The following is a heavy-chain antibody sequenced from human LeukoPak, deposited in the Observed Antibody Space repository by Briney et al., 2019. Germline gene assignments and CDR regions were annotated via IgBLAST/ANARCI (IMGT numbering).Heavy chain of an antibody. J-gene: IGHJ6*04. D-gene: IGHD2-2*01. V-gene: IGHV1-69*13. CDR2: IIPIFGTA. CDR3: ARGDRRDIVVDILTDHYGMDV. Sequence: SVKVSRKASGGTFSSYAISWVRQAPGQGLEWMGGIIPIFGTANYAQKFQGRVTITADESTSTAYMELSSLRSEDTAVYYCARGDRRDIVVDILTDHYGMDVWGKGTTVTVSS. CDR1: GGTFSSYA.